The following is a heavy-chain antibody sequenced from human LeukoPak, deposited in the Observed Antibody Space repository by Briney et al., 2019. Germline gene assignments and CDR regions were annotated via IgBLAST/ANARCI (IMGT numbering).Heavy chain of an antibody. CDR3: ARVGASGYVRYDY. J-gene: IGHJ4*02. Sequence: ASVKVSCKASGYTFTNYYMHWVRQAPGQGLEWMGIINPSGGSTNYAQKFQGRVTMTRDTSISTAYMELSRLRSDDTAVYYCARVGASGYVRYDYWGQGTLVTVSS. V-gene: IGHV1-46*01. CDR1: GYTFTNYY. D-gene: IGHD5-12*01. CDR2: INPSGGST.